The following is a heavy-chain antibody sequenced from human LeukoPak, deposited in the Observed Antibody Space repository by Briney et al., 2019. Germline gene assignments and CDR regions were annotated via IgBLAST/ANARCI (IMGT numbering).Heavy chain of an antibody. CDR1: GGSISSYY. V-gene: IGHV4-59*01. D-gene: IGHD1-26*01. CDR3: ARVGGSSPFDY. CDR2: IYYSGST. J-gene: IGHJ4*02. Sequence: SETLSLTCTVSGGSISSYYWSWIRQPPGKGLEWIGYIYYSGSTNYNPSLKSRVTISVDTSKNQFSLKLSSVTAADTAVYYCARVGGSSPFDYWGQGTLVTGSS.